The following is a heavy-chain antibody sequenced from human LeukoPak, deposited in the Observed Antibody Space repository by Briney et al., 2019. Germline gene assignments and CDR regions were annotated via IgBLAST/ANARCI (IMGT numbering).Heavy chain of an antibody. CDR2: IYVTGT. V-gene: IGHV4-4*09. J-gene: IGHJ3*02. Sequence: SETLSLTCTVSGGSIGTYYWSWIRQSPGKGLEWIGYIYVTGTRYNPYLQSRVTISVDRSRNQFFLKMSSVTAADTAVYYCARRRRDGYNPGPTDAFDIWGQGTMVTVSS. CDR3: ARRRRDGYNPGPTDAFDI. CDR1: GGSIGTYY. D-gene: IGHD5-24*01.